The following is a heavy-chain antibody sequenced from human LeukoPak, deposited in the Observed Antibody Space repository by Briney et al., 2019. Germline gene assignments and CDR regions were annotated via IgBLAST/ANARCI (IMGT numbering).Heavy chain of an antibody. J-gene: IGHJ4*02. CDR3: ARSTGARYYFDY. D-gene: IGHD7-27*01. CDR2: INPNSGGT. Sequence: ASVKVSCKASGYTFTGYYMHWVRQAPGQGLEWMGRINPNSGGTNYAQKFQGRVTMTRDTSISTAYMELSRLRSDDTAVYYCARSTGARYYFDYWGQGTLVTVSS. CDR1: GYTFTGYY. V-gene: IGHV1-2*06.